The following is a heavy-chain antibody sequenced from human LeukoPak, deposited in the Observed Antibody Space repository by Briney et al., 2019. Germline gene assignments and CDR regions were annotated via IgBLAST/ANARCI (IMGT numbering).Heavy chain of an antibody. J-gene: IGHJ4*02. Sequence: GASVKVSCKASGYTFTSYGISWVRQAPGQGLEWMGWTSPYNGNTKYAQKFQGRVTMTTDTSTSTVYMELRSLKSDDTAVYYCAADLRSVAAAGYFDYWGQGTLVTVSS. CDR1: GYTFTSYG. D-gene: IGHD6-13*01. CDR3: AADLRSVAAAGYFDY. V-gene: IGHV1-18*01. CDR2: TSPYNGNT.